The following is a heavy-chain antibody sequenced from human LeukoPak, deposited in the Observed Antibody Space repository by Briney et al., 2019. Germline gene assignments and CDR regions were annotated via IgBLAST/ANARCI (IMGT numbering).Heavy chain of an antibody. V-gene: IGHV3-9*01. Sequence: PGRSLRLSCAASGFTFEDYAMHWVRQAPGKGLEWVSGIGWNSGSMGYADSVKGRFTISRDNAKNSLYLQMNSLRAEDTALYYCAKGSGYYPLDAFDIWGQGTMVTVSS. J-gene: IGHJ3*02. CDR2: IGWNSGSM. CDR3: AKGSGYYPLDAFDI. D-gene: IGHD3-3*01. CDR1: GFTFEDYA.